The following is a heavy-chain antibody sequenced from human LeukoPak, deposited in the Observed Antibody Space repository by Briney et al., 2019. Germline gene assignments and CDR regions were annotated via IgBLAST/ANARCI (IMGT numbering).Heavy chain of an antibody. CDR1: GGSISSYY. D-gene: IGHD3-10*01. V-gene: IGHV4-59*01. CDR2: IYYSGST. Sequence: PSETLSLTCTVSGGSISSYYWSWIRQPPGKGLEWIGYIYYSGSTNYNPSLKSRVTISVDMSKKQLSLKLSSVTAADTAVYYCARGPLYGSGSYYFDYWGQGTLVTVSS. CDR3: ARGPLYGSGSYYFDY. J-gene: IGHJ4*02.